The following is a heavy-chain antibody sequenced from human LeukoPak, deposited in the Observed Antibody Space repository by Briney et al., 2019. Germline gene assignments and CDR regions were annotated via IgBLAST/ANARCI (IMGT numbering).Heavy chain of an antibody. CDR1: GFTFSAYW. CDR2: INQGGSEN. CDR3: ARVGYSYGGGQDY. Sequence: GGSLRLSCAASGFTFSAYWMTWVRQAPGKGLEWVASINQGGSENYYVDSVKGRFTISRDNSKNTLYLQMNSLRAEDTAVYYCARVGYSYGGGQDYWGQGTLVTVSS. V-gene: IGHV3-7*01. D-gene: IGHD5-18*01. J-gene: IGHJ4*02.